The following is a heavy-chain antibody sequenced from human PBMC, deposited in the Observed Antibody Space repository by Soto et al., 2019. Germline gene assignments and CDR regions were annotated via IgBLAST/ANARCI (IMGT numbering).Heavy chain of an antibody. D-gene: IGHD1-26*01. Sequence: GSLRLSCAASGFTFSIYAVSWVRQAPGKGLEWVSAMSGSGGSTYYADSVKGRFTISRDNSKNTLYLQMNSLRAEDTAVYYCAKDSGSWHYFDYWGQGTQVTVSS. J-gene: IGHJ4*02. CDR3: AKDSGSWHYFDY. CDR2: MSGSGGST. CDR1: GFTFSIYA. V-gene: IGHV3-23*01.